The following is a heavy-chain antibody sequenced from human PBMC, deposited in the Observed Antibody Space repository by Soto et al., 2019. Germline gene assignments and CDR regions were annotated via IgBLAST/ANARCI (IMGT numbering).Heavy chain of an antibody. V-gene: IGHV3-7*03. CDR3: VKDGGYCSSSTCYAPRNHYFDS. CDR2: IKFDGRGK. Sequence: GGSLRLSCEASGFTFSDYWMSWVRQAPGKGPEWVANIKFDGRGKQYVDSVRGRFTISRDNSRSSLSLQMNSLRAGDTAVYYCVKDGGYCSSSTCYAPRNHYFDSWGQGTLVTVSS. CDR1: GFTFSDYW. J-gene: IGHJ4*02. D-gene: IGHD2-2*01.